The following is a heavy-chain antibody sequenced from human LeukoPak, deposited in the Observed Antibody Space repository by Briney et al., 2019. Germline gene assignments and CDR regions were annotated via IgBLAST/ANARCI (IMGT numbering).Heavy chain of an antibody. CDR1: GGTFSSYA. CDR2: IIPIFGTA. CDR3: ARAITDTAMVGSANYYFDY. J-gene: IGHJ4*02. Sequence: GASVKVSCKASGGTFSSYATSWVRQAPGQGLEWMGGIIPIFGTANYAQKFQGRVTITADESTSTAYMELSSLRSEDTAVYYCARAITDTAMVGSANYYFDYWGQGTLVTVSS. V-gene: IGHV1-69*13. D-gene: IGHD5-18*01.